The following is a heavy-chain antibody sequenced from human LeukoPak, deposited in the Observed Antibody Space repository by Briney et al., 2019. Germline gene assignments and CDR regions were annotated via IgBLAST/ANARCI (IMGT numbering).Heavy chain of an antibody. CDR2: ISGSGGST. D-gene: IGHD3-3*01. J-gene: IGHJ6*02. CDR3: AKSSWSGYYTGYYYYGMDV. CDR1: GFTFSSYA. V-gene: IGHV3-23*01. Sequence: GGSLRLSCAASGFTFSSYAMSWVRQAPGKGLEWVSAISGSGGSTYYADSVKGRSTISRDNSKNTLYLQMNSLRAEDTAVYYCAKSSWSGYYTGYYYYGMDVWGQGTTVTVSS.